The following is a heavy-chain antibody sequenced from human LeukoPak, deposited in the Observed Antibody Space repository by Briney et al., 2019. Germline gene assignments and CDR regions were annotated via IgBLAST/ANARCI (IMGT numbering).Heavy chain of an antibody. CDR3: AGKPSGYYDSSGYYSTFIEGTFHYFFDY. V-gene: IGHV3-48*01. Sequence: PGGSLRLSCAASGFTFSSCSMNWVRQAPGKGLEWVSYISSSSSTIYYADSVKGRFTISRDNAKNSLYLQMNSLRAEDTAVYYCAGKPSGYYDSSGYYSTFIEGTFHYFFDYWGQGTLVTVSS. CDR2: ISSSSSTI. D-gene: IGHD3-22*01. J-gene: IGHJ4*02. CDR1: GFTFSSCS.